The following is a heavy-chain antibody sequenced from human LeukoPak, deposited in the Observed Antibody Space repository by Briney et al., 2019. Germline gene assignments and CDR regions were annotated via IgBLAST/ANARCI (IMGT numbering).Heavy chain of an antibody. CDR3: ARDGLRPPLVGVLVGAFYI. D-gene: IGHD1-26*01. CDR2: ITSSGSSI. V-gene: IGHV3-11*01. Sequence: GGSLRLSCAASGFTFSDYYMSWTRQAPGEGQEWVSCITSSGSSIYYADPVKGRFTISKDNAKNSPYLQRTRRRAEDTAVYYCARDGLRPPLVGVLVGAFYIWGQGKMVTVSS. CDR1: GFTFSDYY. J-gene: IGHJ3*02.